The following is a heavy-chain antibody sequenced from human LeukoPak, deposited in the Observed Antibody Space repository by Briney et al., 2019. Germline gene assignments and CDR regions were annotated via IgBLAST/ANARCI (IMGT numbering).Heavy chain of an antibody. J-gene: IGHJ5*02. Sequence: SETLSLTCTVSGGSISRRSNYWGWLRQPPGKGLEWIASIFYSGSTYHNPSLKSRVTISVDTSKSQFSLKLSSVTAADTAVYFCARHPLKAYVSDWFDPWGQGALVTVSS. CDR1: GGSISRRSNY. D-gene: IGHD3-10*02. CDR3: ARHPLKAYVSDWFDP. CDR2: IFYSGST. V-gene: IGHV4-39*01.